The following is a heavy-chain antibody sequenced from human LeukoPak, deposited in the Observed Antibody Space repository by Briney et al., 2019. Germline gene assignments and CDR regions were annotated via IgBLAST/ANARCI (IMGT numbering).Heavy chain of an antibody. J-gene: IGHJ3*02. CDR2: ISAYNGNT. CDR3: ARDSGSYPIDAFDI. V-gene: IGHV1-18*01. D-gene: IGHD1-26*01. Sequence: GASVKVSCKASGYTFTSYGISWVRQAPGQGLEWMGWISAYNGNTNYAQKLQGRVTMTTDTSTSTAYMELSSLRSEDTAVYYCARDSGSYPIDAFDIWGQGTMVTVSS. CDR1: GYTFTSYG.